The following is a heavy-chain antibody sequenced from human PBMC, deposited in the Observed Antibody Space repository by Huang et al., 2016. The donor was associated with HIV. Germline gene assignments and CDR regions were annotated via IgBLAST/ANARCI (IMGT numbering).Heavy chain of an antibody. Sequence: QITLKESGPTLVKPTHTLTLTCTFSGFSLSTRGVAVAWIHQPPGKALELLALIYWDDEKRYSPSLNSRLTITKDTSKNQVVLTMTNMDPVDTATYYCAHRPKWGQTFDYWGQGTLVTVSS. CDR3: AHRPKWGQTFDY. CDR2: IYWDDEK. J-gene: IGHJ4*02. CDR1: GFSLSTRGVA. V-gene: IGHV2-5*02. D-gene: IGHD1-26*01.